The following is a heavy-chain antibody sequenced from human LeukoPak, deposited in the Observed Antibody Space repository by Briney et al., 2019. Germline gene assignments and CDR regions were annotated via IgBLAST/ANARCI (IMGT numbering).Heavy chain of an antibody. J-gene: IGHJ4*02. Sequence: GGSLRLSCAASGFTFSRSWMSWVRQAPGKGLEWVANIKQDGSEKYYVDSVKGRFTISRDNAKNSLYLQMNSLRDEDTAVYYCAREAAWAFDYWGQGTLVTVSS. D-gene: IGHD6-25*01. V-gene: IGHV3-7*01. CDR3: AREAAWAFDY. CDR1: GFTFSRSW. CDR2: IKQDGSEK.